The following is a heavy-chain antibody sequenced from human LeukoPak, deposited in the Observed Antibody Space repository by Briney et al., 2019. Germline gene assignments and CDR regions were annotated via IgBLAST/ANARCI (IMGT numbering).Heavy chain of an antibody. CDR1: GGSISSYY. Sequence: SETLSLTCTVSGGSISSYYWSWIRQSPGKGLEWIGYINYSGSTNYNPSLKGRVTMSVDTSKNQVSLKVSSVTAADTAVYYCAKDNSMIVVDPVDYWGQGTLVTVSS. J-gene: IGHJ4*02. V-gene: IGHV4-59*01. D-gene: IGHD3-22*01. CDR2: INYSGST. CDR3: AKDNSMIVVDPVDY.